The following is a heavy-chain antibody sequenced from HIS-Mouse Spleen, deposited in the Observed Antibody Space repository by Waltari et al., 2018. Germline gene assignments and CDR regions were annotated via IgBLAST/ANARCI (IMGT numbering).Heavy chain of an antibody. J-gene: IGHJ4*02. D-gene: IGHD2-8*01. CDR3: AKGGLMVYAIGDY. CDR2: IWYDGSNK. Sequence: QVQLVASGGGVVQPGRALRLARAAAGFTFSSQGMHWVRQAPGKGLEWVAVIWYDGSNKYYADSVKGRFTISRDNSKNTLYLQMNSLRAEDTAVYYCAKGGLMVYAIGDYWGQGTLVTVSS. CDR1: GFTFSSQG. V-gene: IGHV3-33*06.